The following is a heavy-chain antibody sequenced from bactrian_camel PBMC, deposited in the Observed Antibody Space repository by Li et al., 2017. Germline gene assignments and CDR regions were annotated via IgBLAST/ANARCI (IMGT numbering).Heavy chain of an antibody. CDR2: IHTLSENT. V-gene: IGHV3S40*01. J-gene: IGHJ4*01. CDR1: AHADASNC. CDR3: AADSRPTIRCWDYDPYEYNN. Sequence: DVQLVESGGGSVQAGGSLRLSCTISAHADASNCMAWFRQAAGKEHEGVAAIHTLSENTDYADPVNGRFTISQDRAKATVYLQMDNLKPEDTAMYYCAADSRPTIRCWDYDPYEYNNWGQGTQVTVS. D-gene: IGHD4*01.